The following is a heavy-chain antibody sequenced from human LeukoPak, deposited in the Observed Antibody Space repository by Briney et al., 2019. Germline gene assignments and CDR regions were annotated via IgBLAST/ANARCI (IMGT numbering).Heavy chain of an antibody. V-gene: IGHV1-2*06. J-gene: IGHJ6*02. D-gene: IGHD3-16*01. CDR3: AGGGSHHYYYGMDV. CDR1: GYTFTGYY. CDR2: INPNSGGT. Sequence: ASVKVSCKASGYTFTGYYMHWVRQAPGQGLEWMGRINPNSGGTNYAQKFQGRVTMTRDTSISTAYMELSRLRSDDAAVYYCAGGGSHHYYYGMDVWGQGTTVTVSS.